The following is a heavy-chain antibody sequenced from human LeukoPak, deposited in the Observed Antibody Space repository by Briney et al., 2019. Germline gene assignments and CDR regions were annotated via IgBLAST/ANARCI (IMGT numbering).Heavy chain of an antibody. CDR3: ARAVYRSGGYYFDY. J-gene: IGHJ4*02. CDR2: ISYDGSDK. Sequence: PGGSLRLPCAASGFTFSSYAMQWVRQAPGKGLEWVAVISYDGSDKNYADSVKGRFAISRDNSKNTLYLQMNSLRADDTAVYYCARAVYRSGGYYFDYWGQGNLVIVSS. V-gene: IGHV3-30*09. CDR1: GFTFSSYA. D-gene: IGHD6-19*01.